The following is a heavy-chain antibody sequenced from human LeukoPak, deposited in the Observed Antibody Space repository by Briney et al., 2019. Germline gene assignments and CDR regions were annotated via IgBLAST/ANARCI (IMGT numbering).Heavy chain of an antibody. D-gene: IGHD3-10*01. J-gene: IGHJ4*02. CDR3: ARQGNIVLWFGELGNYFDY. CDR1: GCTISSSSYY. CDR2: IYYSGST. Sequence: SETLSLTCTVSGCTISSSSYYWGWIRQPPWKGLEWIGSIYYSGSTYYNPSLKSRVTISVDTSKNQFSLKLSSVTAADTAVYYCARQGNIVLWFGELGNYFDYWGQGTLVTVSS. V-gene: IGHV4-39*01.